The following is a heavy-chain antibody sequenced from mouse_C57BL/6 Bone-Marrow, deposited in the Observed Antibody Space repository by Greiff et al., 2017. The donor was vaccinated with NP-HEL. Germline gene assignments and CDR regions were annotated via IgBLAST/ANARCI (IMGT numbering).Heavy chain of an antibody. Sequence: EVQLVESGGGLVKPGGSLKLSCAASGFTFSSYAMSWVRQTPEKRLEWVATISDGGSYTYYPDNVKGRFTISRDNAKNNLYLQMSHLKSEDTAMYYCARDYYGSSGWGTGTTVTVSS. CDR1: GFTFSSYA. V-gene: IGHV5-4*01. D-gene: IGHD1-1*01. J-gene: IGHJ1*03. CDR3: ARDYYGSSG. CDR2: ISDGGSYT.